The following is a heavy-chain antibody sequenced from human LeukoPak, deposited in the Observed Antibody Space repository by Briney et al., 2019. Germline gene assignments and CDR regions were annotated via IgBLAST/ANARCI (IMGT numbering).Heavy chain of an antibody. CDR3: ARGLSGPGPFDAFDI. CDR2: IYTSGST. V-gene: IGHV4-4*07. J-gene: IGHJ3*02. Sequence: PSETLSLTCTVSGGSISSYYWSWIRQPAGKGLEWIGRIYTSGSTNYNPSLKSRVTMSVDTSKNQFSLKLSSVTAADTAVYYCARGLSGPGPFDAFDIWGQGTMVTVSS. CDR1: GGSISSYY. D-gene: IGHD1-26*01.